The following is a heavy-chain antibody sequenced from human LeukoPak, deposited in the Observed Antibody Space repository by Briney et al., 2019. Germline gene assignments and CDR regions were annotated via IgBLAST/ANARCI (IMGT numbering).Heavy chain of an antibody. J-gene: IGHJ6*02. CDR1: GFIFRDRA. V-gene: IGHV3-49*04. CDR3: SRNSGTYRGYGMDV. D-gene: IGHD1-26*01. CDR2: IRTKGLGETE. Sequence: QPGQSLTLSCTASGFIFRDRAMSWVRQAPGKGLEWVGFIRTKGLGETEEYAASVKDRFTISRDDSNNIAYLHMNSLKTEDTAVYYCSRNSGTYRGYGMDVWGQGTPVTVSS.